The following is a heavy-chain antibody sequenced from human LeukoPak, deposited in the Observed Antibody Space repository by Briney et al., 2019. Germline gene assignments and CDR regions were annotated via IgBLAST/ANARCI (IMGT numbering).Heavy chain of an antibody. CDR3: AKSLFGLSGQQLVQNPDDY. CDR2: ISGSGGST. V-gene: IGHV3-23*01. Sequence: GGSLRLSCAASGFTFSSYAMSWVRQAPWKGLEWVSAISGSGGSTYYADSVKGRFTISRDNSKNTLYLQMNSLRAEDTAVYYCAKSLFGLSGQQLVQNPDDYWGQGTLVTVSS. J-gene: IGHJ4*02. CDR1: GFTFSSYA. D-gene: IGHD6-13*01.